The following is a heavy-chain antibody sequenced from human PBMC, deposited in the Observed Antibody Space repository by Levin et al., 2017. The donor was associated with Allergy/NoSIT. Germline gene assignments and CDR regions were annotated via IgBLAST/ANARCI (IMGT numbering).Heavy chain of an antibody. V-gene: IGHV5-10-1*01. CDR2: IDPSDSYT. J-gene: IGHJ6*02. CDR1: GYSFTSYW. CDR3: ARRYGSGSYWGYYYYGMDV. Sequence: AASVKVSCKGSGYSFTSYWISWVRQMPGKGLEWMGRIDPSDSYTNYSPSFQGHVTISADKSISTAYLQWSSLKASDTAMYYCARRYGSGSYWGYYYYGMDVWGQGTTVTVSS. D-gene: IGHD3-10*01.